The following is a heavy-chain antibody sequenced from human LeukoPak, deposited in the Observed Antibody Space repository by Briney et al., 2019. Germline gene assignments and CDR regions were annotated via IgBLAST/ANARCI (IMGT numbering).Heavy chain of an antibody. D-gene: IGHD5-12*01. V-gene: IGHV3-74*01. Sequence: PGGSLRLSCAAYGFTFSSYWMNWVRQAPGKGLVWVSRINSDGSSTSYADSVKGRFTISRDNAKNTLYLQMNSLRAEDTAVYYCARGSAYSRYQDYTGQGTLVTVSS. J-gene: IGHJ4*02. CDR1: GFTFSSYW. CDR2: INSDGSST. CDR3: ARGSAYSRYQDY.